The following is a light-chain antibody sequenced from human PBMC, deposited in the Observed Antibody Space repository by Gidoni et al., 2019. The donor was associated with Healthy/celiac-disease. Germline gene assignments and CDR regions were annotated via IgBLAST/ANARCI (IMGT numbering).Light chain of an antibody. V-gene: IGKV3-11*01. J-gene: IGKJ4*01. Sequence: EIVLTQSPATLSLSPGERATISCRASQSVSSYLAWYQQKPGQAPRLLIYDASNRATGIPARFSGSGSGTDFTLTISSLEPEDFAVYYCQQRSNWPPGTFGGXTKVEIK. CDR1: QSVSSY. CDR2: DAS. CDR3: QQRSNWPPGT.